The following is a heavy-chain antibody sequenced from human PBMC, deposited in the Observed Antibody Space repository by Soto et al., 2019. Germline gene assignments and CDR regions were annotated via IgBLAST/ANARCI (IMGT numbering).Heavy chain of an antibody. D-gene: IGHD4-17*01. CDR3: ARGDSTVSSVFDY. J-gene: IGHJ4*02. CDR1: CGPFSSGGYY. Sequence: SETLSLTCTVSCGPFSSGGYYWSWIRQEPGKGLEWIGYIYQNGDTSYNPSLKSRVTISADTSKTQFSLKLSSVTAADTAVYYCARGDSTVSSVFDYWGQGMLVTVSS. CDR2: IYQNGDT. V-gene: IGHV4-31*03.